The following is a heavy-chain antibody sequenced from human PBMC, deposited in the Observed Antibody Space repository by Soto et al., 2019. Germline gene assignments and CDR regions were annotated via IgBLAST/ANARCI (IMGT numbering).Heavy chain of an antibody. CDR3: ARDPGGDNWGAFDI. CDR2: IKPDGSDK. CDR1: GFTFTNSW. V-gene: IGHV3-7*05. J-gene: IGHJ3*02. D-gene: IGHD7-27*01. Sequence: EVQVMESGGGLVQPGGSLRLSCAASGFTFTNSWMTWVRQAPGKGLEWVANIKPDGSDKYYVDSLEGRFTISRDNAKNSLFLQMKSLRTEDTAVYFCARDPGGDNWGAFDIWGQGTLVTVSS.